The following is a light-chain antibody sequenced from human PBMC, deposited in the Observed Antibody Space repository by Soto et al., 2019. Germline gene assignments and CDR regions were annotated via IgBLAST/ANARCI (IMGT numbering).Light chain of an antibody. CDR2: DSS. V-gene: IGKV3-11*01. Sequence: EIVLTQSPATLSLSPGERATLSCRASQNVSSYLAWYQQKPGRAPRLLLYDSSNSATGIPARFSGSGSGTDFTLTISSLEPEDFAVYYCQQRSNWPPLTFGGGTKVEIK. CDR1: QNVSSY. J-gene: IGKJ4*01. CDR3: QQRSNWPPLT.